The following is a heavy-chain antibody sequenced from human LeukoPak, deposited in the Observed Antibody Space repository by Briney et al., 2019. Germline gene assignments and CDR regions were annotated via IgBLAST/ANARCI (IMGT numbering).Heavy chain of an antibody. J-gene: IGHJ6*03. V-gene: IGHV3-21*01. CDR3: ARDPYSGNYGNYYYYYMDV. D-gene: IGHD1-26*01. CDR1: GFTFSNYN. Sequence: GGSLRLSCAASGFTFSNYNMNWVRQAPGRALEWVSSITSSGTYIFYADSVKGRFTISRDNAKNSLYLQMNSLGPEDTAVYYCARDPYSGNYGNYYYYYMDVWGKGTTVTISS. CDR2: ITSSGTYI.